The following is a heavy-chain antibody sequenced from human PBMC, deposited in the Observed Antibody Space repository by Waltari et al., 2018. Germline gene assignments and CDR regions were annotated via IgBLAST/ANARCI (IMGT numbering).Heavy chain of an antibody. CDR1: GGSISSGGYY. D-gene: IGHD2-15*01. Sequence: QVQLQESGPGLVKPSQTLSLTCTVSGGSISSGGYYWSWIRQHPGKGLEWLGYIYYSGSTYYNPSLKSRVTISVDTSKNQFSLKLSSGTAADTAVYYCARVTVVAATPPYYFDYWGQGTLVTVSS. CDR2: IYYSGST. V-gene: IGHV4-31*03. J-gene: IGHJ4*02. CDR3: ARVTVVAATPPYYFDY.